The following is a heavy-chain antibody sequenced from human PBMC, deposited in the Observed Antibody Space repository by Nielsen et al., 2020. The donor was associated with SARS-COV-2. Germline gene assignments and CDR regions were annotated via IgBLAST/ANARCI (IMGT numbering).Heavy chain of an antibody. D-gene: IGHD3/OR15-3a*01. CDR3: ARVVMDWLGDYYYGMDV. Sequence: SETLSLTCAVSGGSISSGGYSWSWIRQPPGKGLEWIGYIYHSGSTYYNPSPKSRVTISVDRSKNQFSLKLSSVTAADTAVYSCARVVMDWLGDYYYGMDVWGQGTTVTVSS. V-gene: IGHV4-30-2*01. CDR1: GGSISSGGYS. CDR2: IYHSGST. J-gene: IGHJ6*02.